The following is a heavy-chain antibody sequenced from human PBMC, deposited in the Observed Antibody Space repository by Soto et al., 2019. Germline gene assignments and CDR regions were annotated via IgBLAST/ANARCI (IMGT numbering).Heavy chain of an antibody. CDR3: AKEKISTSCCNWFDP. CDR2: IYYGGST. D-gene: IGHD2-2*01. Sequence: PSETLSLTCTVSGGSFSPNYWTWIRQPPGKGLEWVGYIYYGGSTSYNPSLKSRVTISLETSKNTLYLQMNSLRAEDTAVYYCAKEKISTSCCNWFDPWGQGTLVTVSS. V-gene: IGHV4-59*12. CDR1: GGSFSPNY. J-gene: IGHJ5*02.